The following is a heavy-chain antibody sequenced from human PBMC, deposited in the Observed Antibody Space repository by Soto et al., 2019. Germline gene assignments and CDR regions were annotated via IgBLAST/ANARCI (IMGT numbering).Heavy chain of an antibody. CDR3: AKCGAVVPAAKYNWFDP. V-gene: IGHV3-23*01. J-gene: IGHJ5*02. CDR2: ISGSGGST. CDR1: GFTFSSYA. Sequence: GGSLRLCCAASGFTFSSYAMSWVRQAPGKGLEWVSAISGSGGSTYYADSVKGRFTISRDNSKNTLYLQMNSLRAEDTAVYYCAKCGAVVPAAKYNWFDPWGQGTLVTVSS. D-gene: IGHD2-2*01.